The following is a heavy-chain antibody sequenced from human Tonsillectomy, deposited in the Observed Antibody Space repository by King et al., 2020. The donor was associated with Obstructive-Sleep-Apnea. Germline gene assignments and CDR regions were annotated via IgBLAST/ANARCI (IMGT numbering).Heavy chain of an antibody. D-gene: IGHD6-19*01. Sequence: QLVQSGGGLVKPGGSLRLSCAASGFTFSSYSMNWVRQAPGKGLEWVSSISSSSRYIYYADSVKGRFTISRDNAKNSLYLQMNSLRAEDTAVYYCARVGGSGWDWYFDLWGRGTLVTVSS. CDR2: ISSSSRYI. CDR1: GFTFSSYS. J-gene: IGHJ2*01. CDR3: ARVGGSGWDWYFDL. V-gene: IGHV3-21*01.